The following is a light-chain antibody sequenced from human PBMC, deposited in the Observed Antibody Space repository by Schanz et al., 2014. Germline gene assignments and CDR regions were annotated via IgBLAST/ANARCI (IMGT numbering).Light chain of an antibody. CDR2: DVS. V-gene: IGLV2-14*03. J-gene: IGLJ2*01. CDR1: SSDVGGYNY. Sequence: QSALTQPASVSGSPGQSITISCTGTSSDVGGYNYVSWYQRHPGKAPKLMIYDVSYRPSGISNRFSGSKSGNTASLTISGRQAEDEADYYCFSYAGSYVVFGGGTKLTVL. CDR3: FSYAGSYVV.